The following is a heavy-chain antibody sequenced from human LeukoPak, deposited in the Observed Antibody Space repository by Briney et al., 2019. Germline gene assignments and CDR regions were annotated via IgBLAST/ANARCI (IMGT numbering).Heavy chain of an antibody. CDR1: GLTFSTSG. D-gene: IGHD1-14*01. CDR3: ATETNGRHYDY. CDR2: IGATGFDT. V-gene: IGHV3-21*06. Sequence: PGGSLRLSCTTSGLTFSTSGFNWVRQAPGKGLEWVASIGATGFDTYHADSIKGRFTISRDNANNFLYLQMDSLRAEDTAVYYCATETNGRHYDYWGQGTLLTVSS. J-gene: IGHJ4*02.